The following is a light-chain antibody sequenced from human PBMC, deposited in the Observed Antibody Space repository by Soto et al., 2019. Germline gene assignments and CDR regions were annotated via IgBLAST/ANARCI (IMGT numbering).Light chain of an antibody. CDR2: DAS. CDR1: HSISSR. J-gene: IGKJ1*01. V-gene: IGKV1-5*01. Sequence: DIQMTQSPSTLSASVGERVTITCRASHSISSRLAWYQQKPGKAPKRLIYDASSLEGGVPSRFSGSGSGTELTLTITSLQTDDFATDDDQQYYSYSSTVGQGTKVESK. CDR3: QQYYSYSST.